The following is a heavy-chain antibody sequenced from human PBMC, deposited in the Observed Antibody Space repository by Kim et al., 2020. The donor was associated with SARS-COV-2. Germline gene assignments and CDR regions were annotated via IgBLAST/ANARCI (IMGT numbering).Heavy chain of an antibody. V-gene: IGHV5-10-1*01. CDR1: GYSFISYW. J-gene: IGHJ6*02. CDR3: ARRIYYHYAMDA. Sequence: GESLKISCEGSGYSFISYWITWVRQMPGKGLEWMGRIDPANSYTEYSPSFQGHVTISADKSINTAYVQWSSLKASDTAIYYCARRIYYHYAMDAWGQGTTVTVSS. CDR2: IDPANSYT.